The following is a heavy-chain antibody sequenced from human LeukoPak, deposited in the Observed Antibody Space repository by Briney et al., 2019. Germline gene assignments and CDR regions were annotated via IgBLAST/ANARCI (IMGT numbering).Heavy chain of an antibody. J-gene: IGHJ3*02. V-gene: IGHV4-39*07. D-gene: IGHD1-26*01. CDR1: GASTGSRTYY. Sequence: SETLSLTCTVSGASTGSRTYYWDWLRQPPGKGLEWIGNIYYGGSTLYNPSLKSRVTISVDKSKNQFSLKLSSVTAADTAVYYCARLRGGGSLRAFDIWGQGTMVTVSS. CDR3: ARLRGGGSLRAFDI. CDR2: IYYGGST.